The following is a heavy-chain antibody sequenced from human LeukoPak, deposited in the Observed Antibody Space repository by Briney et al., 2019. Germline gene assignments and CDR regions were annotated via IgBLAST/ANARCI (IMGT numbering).Heavy chain of an antibody. CDR1: GFTFSSHW. CDR3: ARLQGDYTTYDY. V-gene: IGHV3-7*01. D-gene: IGHD2/OR15-2a*01. J-gene: IGHJ4*02. Sequence: PGGSLRLSCAASGFTFSSHWMSWVRQAPGKGLEWVASIRQDESEIHYVDSVKGRFTISRDNAKDSLYLQMNSLRAEDTAVYYCARLQGDYTTYDYWGQGTLVTVSS. CDR2: IRQDESEI.